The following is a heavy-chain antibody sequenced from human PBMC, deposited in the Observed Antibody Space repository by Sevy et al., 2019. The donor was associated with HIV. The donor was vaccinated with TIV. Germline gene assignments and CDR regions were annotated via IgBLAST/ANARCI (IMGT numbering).Heavy chain of an antibody. CDR3: ARGRVGATTSYYFDY. Sequence: GGSLRLSCAASGFTFSSYAMHWVRQAPGKGLEWVGFIWHDGSRKYYADSVRGRFTFSRDNSKNTLFLQVSSLRAEDTAVYYCARGRVGATTSYYFDYWGQGTLVTVSS. V-gene: IGHV3-33*01. D-gene: IGHD1-26*01. CDR1: GFTFSSYA. CDR2: IWHDGSRK. J-gene: IGHJ4*02.